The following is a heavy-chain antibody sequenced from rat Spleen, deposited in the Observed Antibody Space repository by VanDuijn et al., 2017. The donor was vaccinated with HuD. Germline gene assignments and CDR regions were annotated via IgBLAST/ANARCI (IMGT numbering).Heavy chain of an antibody. CDR1: GFSLSSYG. J-gene: IGHJ2*01. D-gene: IGHD3-3*01. V-gene: IGHV2-4*01. CDR2: IWSGGST. Sequence: QVQLKESGPGLVQPSQTLSLTCTVSGFSLSSYGVIWVRQPPGKGLEWMGVIWSGGSTAYNSALKSRLSISRDTSKSQVFLKMNSLQTEDTAMYFCVRGSAFFDYWGQGVMVTVSS. CDR3: VRGSAFFDY.